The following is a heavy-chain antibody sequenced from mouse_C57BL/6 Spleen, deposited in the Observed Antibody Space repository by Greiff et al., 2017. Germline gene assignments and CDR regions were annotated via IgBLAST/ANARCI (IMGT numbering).Heavy chain of an antibody. J-gene: IGHJ1*03. CDR3: ARSGSSYVGRYFDV. D-gene: IGHD1-1*01. Sequence: VQLQQSGAELVKPGASVKISCKASGYAFSSYWMNWVKQRPGKGLEWIGQIYPGDGDTNYNGKFKGKATLTADKSYSTAYMQLSSLTSEDSAVYFCARSGSSYVGRYFDVWGTGTTVTVSS. CDR2: IYPGDGDT. CDR1: GYAFSSYW. V-gene: IGHV1-80*01.